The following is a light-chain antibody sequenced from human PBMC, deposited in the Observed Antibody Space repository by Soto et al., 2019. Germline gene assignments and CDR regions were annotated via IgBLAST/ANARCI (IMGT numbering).Light chain of an antibody. CDR2: AAS. V-gene: IGKV1-27*01. J-gene: IGKJ4*01. Sequence: DIQMTQSPSSLSASVGDRVSITCRASQGISDSLAWFQHKPGKPSKLLMYAASTLQSGVPSRFSGSGSGTDFILTISSLQPEDVATYYCQNYNSAPLTFGGGTRVEIK. CDR3: QNYNSAPLT. CDR1: QGISDS.